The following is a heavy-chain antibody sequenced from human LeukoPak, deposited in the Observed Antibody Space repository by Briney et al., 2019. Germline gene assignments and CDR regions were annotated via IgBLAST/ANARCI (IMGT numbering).Heavy chain of an antibody. D-gene: IGHD1-14*01. CDR2: ISYSGST. CDR1: GGSIREYY. J-gene: IGHJ4*02. CDR3: ARLARPARTGFDY. V-gene: IGHV4-59*05. Sequence: PSETLSLTCTVSGGSIREYYLSWIRQPPGKGLEWFGSISYSGSTYYNPSLKSRVTISVDTSKNQFSLKLRSVTAADTALYYCARLARPARTGFDYWGQGTLVTVSS.